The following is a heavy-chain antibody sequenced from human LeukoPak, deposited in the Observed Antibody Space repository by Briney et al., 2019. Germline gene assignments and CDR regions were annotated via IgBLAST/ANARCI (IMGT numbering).Heavy chain of an antibody. Sequence: SETLSLTCSVSGGSIGSYYWSWIRQPPGRGLEWIGYIYYSGRTSYNPSLKSRVTISVDTSKNQFSLKLSSVTAADTAVYYCATTGFDSSPLYWGQGTLVTVSS. J-gene: IGHJ4*02. D-gene: IGHD6-6*01. V-gene: IGHV4-59*01. CDR1: GGSIGSYY. CDR2: IYYSGRT. CDR3: ATTGFDSSPLY.